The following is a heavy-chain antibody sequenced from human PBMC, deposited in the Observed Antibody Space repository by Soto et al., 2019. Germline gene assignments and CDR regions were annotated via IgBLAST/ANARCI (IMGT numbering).Heavy chain of an antibody. CDR1: GFSLSTSGVG. Sequence: SGPTLVNPTQTLTLTCTFSGFSLSTSGVGVGWIRQPPGKALEWLALIYWDDDKRYSPSLKSRLTITKDTSKNQVVLTMTNMDPVDTATYYCAHRRYYYDSSGYSNFDYWGQGTLVTVSS. V-gene: IGHV2-5*02. J-gene: IGHJ4*02. CDR2: IYWDDDK. D-gene: IGHD3-22*01. CDR3: AHRRYYYDSSGYSNFDY.